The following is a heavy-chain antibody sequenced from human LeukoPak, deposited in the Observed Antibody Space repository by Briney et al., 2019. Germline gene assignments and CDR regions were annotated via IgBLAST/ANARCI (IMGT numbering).Heavy chain of an antibody. CDR3: AKALRLGELSFSY. CDR1: GFTFITEA. J-gene: IGHJ4*02. CDR2: ISGSGGST. V-gene: IGHV3-23*01. Sequence: GGSLRLSCAVSGFTFITEAMTWVRQAPGKGLEWVSAISGSGGSTYYADSVKGRFTISRDNSKNTLYLQMNSLRAEDTAVYYCAKALRLGELSFSYWGQGTLVTVSS. D-gene: IGHD3-16*02.